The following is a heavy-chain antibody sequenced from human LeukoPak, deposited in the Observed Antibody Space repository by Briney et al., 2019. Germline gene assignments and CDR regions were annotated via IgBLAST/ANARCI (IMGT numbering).Heavy chain of an antibody. V-gene: IGHV3-30*02. CDR1: GFTFSSYG. CDR2: IRYDGSNK. J-gene: IGHJ6*03. CDR3: SGGPYYYYYMDV. D-gene: IGHD4-23*01. Sequence: GGSLRLSCAASGFTFSSYGMHWVRQAPGKGLEWVAFIRYDGSNKYYADSVKGRFTISRDNSKNTLYLQMNSLRSEDTAVYYCSGGPYYYYYMDVWGKGTTVTVSS.